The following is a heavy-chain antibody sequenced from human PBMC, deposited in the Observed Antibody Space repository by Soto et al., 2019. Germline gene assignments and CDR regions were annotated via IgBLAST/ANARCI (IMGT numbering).Heavy chain of an antibody. CDR2: INPSGGST. Sequence: ASVRVSCKASGYTFTSYYMHWVRQAPGQGLEWMGIINPSGGSTSYAQKFQGRVTMTRDTSTSTVYMELSSLRSEDAAVYYCARGTRVLRFLEWSPGDYGMDGWGQGTTVTVS. CDR3: ARGTRVLRFLEWSPGDYGMDG. J-gene: IGHJ6*01. CDR1: GYTFTSYY. D-gene: IGHD3-3*01. V-gene: IGHV1-46*01.